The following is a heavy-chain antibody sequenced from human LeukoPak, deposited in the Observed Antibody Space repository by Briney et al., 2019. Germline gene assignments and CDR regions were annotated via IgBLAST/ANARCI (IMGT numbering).Heavy chain of an antibody. D-gene: IGHD5-12*01. CDR1: GGSMNHYY. V-gene: IGHV4-59*08. Sequence: SETLSLTCTVSGGSMNHYYWSWIRQSPGKGLEWLGSTYYIGTTNYNPSLNNRLTMSVDTSKNHFSLHLNSVTAADTAVYYCARRAVDGYNDWLDPWGQGTLVLVSA. CDR2: TYYIGTT. J-gene: IGHJ5*02. CDR3: ARRAVDGYNDWLDP.